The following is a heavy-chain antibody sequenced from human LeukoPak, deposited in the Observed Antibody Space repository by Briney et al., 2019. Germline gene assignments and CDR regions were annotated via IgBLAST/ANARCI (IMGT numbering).Heavy chain of an antibody. Sequence: SETLSLTCTVSGGSISSSSYYWGWIRQPPGKGLEWIGSIYYSGSTYYNPSLKSRVTISVDTSKNQFSLKLSSVTAADTAVYYCARDLAYYYGSGTKGAFDIWGQGTMVTVSS. J-gene: IGHJ3*02. CDR1: GGSISSSSYY. V-gene: IGHV4-39*02. CDR3: ARDLAYYYGSGTKGAFDI. CDR2: IYYSGST. D-gene: IGHD3-10*01.